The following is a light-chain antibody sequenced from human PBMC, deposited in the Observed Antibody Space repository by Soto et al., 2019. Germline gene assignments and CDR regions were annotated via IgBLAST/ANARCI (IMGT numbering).Light chain of an antibody. V-gene: IGLV2-14*01. Sequence: HSALTQPASVSGSPGQSITISCTGTSNDVGGYNYVSWYQQHPGKAPKLMIYDVSNRPSGVSNRFSGSKSGNTASLTISGLQAEDEADYYCSSYTSSSTVVFGGGTKLTVL. J-gene: IGLJ2*01. CDR2: DVS. CDR3: SSYTSSSTVV. CDR1: SNDVGGYNY.